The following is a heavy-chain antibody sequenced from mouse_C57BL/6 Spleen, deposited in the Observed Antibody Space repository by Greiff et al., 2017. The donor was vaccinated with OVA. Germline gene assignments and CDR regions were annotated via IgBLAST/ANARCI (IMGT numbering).Heavy chain of an antibody. CDR1: GYSFTDYN. V-gene: IGHV1-39*01. CDR3: ARGDYYGSSYEDY. CDR2: INPNYGTT. D-gene: IGHD1-1*01. Sequence: LKECGPELVKPGASVKISCKASGYSFTDYNMNWVKQSNGKSLEWIGVINPNYGTTSYNQKFKGKATLTVDQSSSTAYMQLNSLTSEDSAVYYCARGDYYGSSYEDYWGQGTTLTVSS. J-gene: IGHJ2*01.